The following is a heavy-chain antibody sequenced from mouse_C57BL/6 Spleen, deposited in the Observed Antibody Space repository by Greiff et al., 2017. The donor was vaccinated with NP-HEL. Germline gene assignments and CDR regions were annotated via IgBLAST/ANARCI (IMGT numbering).Heavy chain of an antibody. CDR1: GYTFTEYT. CDR3: ARHEELGLYYYAMDY. V-gene: IGHV1-62-2*01. CDR2: FYPGSGSI. J-gene: IGHJ4*01. Sequence: VMLVESGAELVKPGASVKLSCKASGYTFTEYTIHWVKQRSGQGLEWIGWFYPGSGSIKYNEKFKDKATLTADKSSSTVYMELSRLTSEDSAVYFCARHEELGLYYYAMDYWGQGTSVTVSS. D-gene: IGHD4-1*01.